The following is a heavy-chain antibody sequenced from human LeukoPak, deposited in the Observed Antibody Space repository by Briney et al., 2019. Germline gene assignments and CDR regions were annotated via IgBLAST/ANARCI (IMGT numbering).Heavy chain of an antibody. CDR1: GFTFSNYE. D-gene: IGHD3-22*01. Sequence: GGSLRLSCAASGFTFSNYEMNWVRQAPGKGLEWVSYISSSDGTVYYADSVEGRFTVSRDNAKNSLYLQMNSLRAEDTAVYYCARLLYYDTSGYSFWGQGTLVTVSS. V-gene: IGHV3-48*03. CDR3: ARLLYYDTSGYSF. CDR2: ISSSDGTV. J-gene: IGHJ4*02.